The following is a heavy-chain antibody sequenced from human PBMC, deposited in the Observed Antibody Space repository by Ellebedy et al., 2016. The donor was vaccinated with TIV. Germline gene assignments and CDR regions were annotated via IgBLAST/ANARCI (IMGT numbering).Heavy chain of an antibody. CDR3: ARDPCTNGVCPTNYYYGMDV. CDR1: GGSISSYY. Sequence: MPSETLSLTCTVSGGSISSYYWSWIRQPPGKGLEWIGYIYYSGSTNYNPSLKSRVTISVDTSKNQFSLKLSSVTAADTAVYYCARDPCTNGVCPTNYYYGMDVWGQGTTVTVSS. D-gene: IGHD2-8*01. J-gene: IGHJ6*02. V-gene: IGHV4-59*12. CDR2: IYYSGST.